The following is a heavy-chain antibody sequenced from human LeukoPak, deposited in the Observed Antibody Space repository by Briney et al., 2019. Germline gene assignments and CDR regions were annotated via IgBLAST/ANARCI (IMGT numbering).Heavy chain of an antibody. CDR1: GYSISSGYY. Sequence: SETLSLTCTVSGYSISSGYYWGWIRQPPGKGLEWIGSIYHSGSTYYNPSLKSRDTISVDTSKNQFSLKLSSVTAADTAVYYCARGGQYDILTGPHPFYYYYYMDVWGKGTTVTVSS. D-gene: IGHD3-9*01. V-gene: IGHV4-38-2*02. CDR2: IYHSGST. CDR3: ARGGQYDILTGPHPFYYYYYMDV. J-gene: IGHJ6*03.